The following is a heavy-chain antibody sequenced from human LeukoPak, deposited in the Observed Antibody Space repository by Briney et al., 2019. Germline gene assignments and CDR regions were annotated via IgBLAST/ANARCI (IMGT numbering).Heavy chain of an antibody. J-gene: IGHJ4*02. CDR2: ISSSSSYI. D-gene: IGHD2-2*01. V-gene: IGHV3-21*01. CDR1: GFTFSSYS. CDR3: ARDKGTPYLSSFDY. Sequence: GGSLRLSCAASGFTFSSYSMNWVRQAPGKGLDWVSAISSSSSYIYYADSVKGRFTISRDNAKKSLYLQMNSLRAEDTAVYYCARDKGTPYLSSFDYWGQGTLVTVSS.